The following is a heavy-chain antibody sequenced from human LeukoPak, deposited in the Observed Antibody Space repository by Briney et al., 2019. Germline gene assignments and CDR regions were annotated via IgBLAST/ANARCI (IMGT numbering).Heavy chain of an antibody. J-gene: IGHJ3*02. CDR2: IYPADSDT. V-gene: IGHV5-51*01. D-gene: IGHD3/OR15-3a*01. CDR3: ASGLDAFDI. Sequence: CMGIIYPADSDTTYSPSFQGQLTISADKSISTAYLQWSSLKASDTAMYYCASGLDAFDIWGQGTMVTVSS.